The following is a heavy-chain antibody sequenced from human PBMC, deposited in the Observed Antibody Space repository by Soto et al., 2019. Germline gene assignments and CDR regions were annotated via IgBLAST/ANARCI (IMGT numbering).Heavy chain of an antibody. D-gene: IGHD6-6*01. CDR2: ISYDGSNK. CDR1: GFTFSSYG. V-gene: IGHV3-30*18. J-gene: IGHJ6*02. CDR3: AKVKYSSSSFSMDV. Sequence: SGGSLRLSCAASGFTFSSYGMHWVRQAPGKGLEWVAVISYDGSNKYYADSVKGRFTISRDNSKNTLYLQMNSLRAEDTAVYYCAKVKYSSSSFSMDVWGQGTTVTVSS.